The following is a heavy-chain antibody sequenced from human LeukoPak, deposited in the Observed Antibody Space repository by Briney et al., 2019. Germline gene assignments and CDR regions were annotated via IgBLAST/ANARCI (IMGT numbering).Heavy chain of an antibody. V-gene: IGHV1-3*01. D-gene: IGHD1-14*01. Sequence: ASVKVSCKASGYTFTSYAMHWVRQAPGQRLEWMGWINAGNGNTKYSQKFQGRVTMTEDTSTDTAYMELSSLRSEDTAVYYCATGRTAPNPHYYYYGMDVWGQGTTVTVSS. CDR1: GYTFTSYA. J-gene: IGHJ6*02. CDR3: ATGRTAPNPHYYYYGMDV. CDR2: INAGNGNT.